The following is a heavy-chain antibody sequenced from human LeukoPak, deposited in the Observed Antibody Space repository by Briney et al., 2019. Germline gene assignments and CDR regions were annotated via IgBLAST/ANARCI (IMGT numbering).Heavy chain of an antibody. CDR3: AREVATSYHDSRGYFRQTEAFDS. D-gene: IGHD5-12*01. CDR2: IDYRGGT. CDR1: GFTFSSYA. V-gene: IGHV4-59*01. Sequence: NPGGSLRLSCAASGFTFSSYAMSWVRQAPGKGLEWIGYIDYRGGTKYSASLKNRVTISLQTSKNEFSLSLKSVTAADTAVYYCAREVATSYHDSRGYFRQTEAFDSWGQGKMVTVSS. J-gene: IGHJ3*01.